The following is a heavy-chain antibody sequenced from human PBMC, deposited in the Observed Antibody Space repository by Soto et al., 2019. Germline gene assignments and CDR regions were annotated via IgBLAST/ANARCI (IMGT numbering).Heavy chain of an antibody. V-gene: IGHV3-33*06. CDR1: GFTFSSYG. CDR2: IWYDGSNK. Sequence: PGGSLRLSCAASGFTFSSYGMHWVRQAPGKGLEWVAVIWYDGSNKYYADSVKGRFTISRDNSKNTLYLQMNSLRAEDTAVYYCAKAGMNSMGYYYYGMDVWGQGTTVTVSS. J-gene: IGHJ6*02. D-gene: IGHD3-22*01. CDR3: AKAGMNSMGYYYYGMDV.